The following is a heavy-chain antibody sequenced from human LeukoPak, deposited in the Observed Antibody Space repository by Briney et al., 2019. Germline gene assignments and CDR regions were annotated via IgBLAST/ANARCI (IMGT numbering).Heavy chain of an antibody. V-gene: IGHV3-7*02. J-gene: IGHJ4*02. CDR3: ANVQNGY. CDR1: GFPLSSYS. Sequence: SGGSLRLSCAASGFPLSSYSMTWVRQAPGKGLEWVASIKEDGNRKNYVDSVKGRFTISRDNAKNSLYLQMNSLRVEDTAFYYCANVQNGYWGQGTLLTVSS. D-gene: IGHD6-6*01. CDR2: IKEDGNRK.